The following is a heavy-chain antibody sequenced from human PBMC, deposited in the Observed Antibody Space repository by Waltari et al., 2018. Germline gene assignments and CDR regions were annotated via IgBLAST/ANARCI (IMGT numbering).Heavy chain of an antibody. J-gene: IGHJ4*01. CDR3: AREDIVSETQWRGNQYRGNSGYDL. D-gene: IGHD5-12*01. Sequence: QVFLVESGGGVVQPGDSLRLSCVSSGFNFNTIGMPWVVPVPGKGLEWVAFTRFDGINKHYADSVKGRFTISRDNIKNTLYLQMNSLRGEDSAMYYCAREDIVSETQWRGNQYRGNSGYDLWGQGTQVSVSS. V-gene: IGHV3-30*02. CDR2: TRFDGINK. CDR1: GFNFNTIG.